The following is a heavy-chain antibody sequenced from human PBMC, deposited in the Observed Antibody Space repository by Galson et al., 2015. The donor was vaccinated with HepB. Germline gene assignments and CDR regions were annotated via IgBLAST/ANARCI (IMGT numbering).Heavy chain of an antibody. Sequence: SLRLSCAATGFTFRTFAMHWVRQAPGKGLEWVAVISYDGRNQYYADSVKGRFTISRDNSKNTLYLQMNSLRAEDTAVYYCARGSAYYDSSGFHSFDYWGQGTLVTVSS. CDR1: GFTFRTFA. V-gene: IGHV3-30*04. D-gene: IGHD3-22*01. J-gene: IGHJ4*02. CDR2: ISYDGRNQ. CDR3: ARGSAYYDSSGFHSFDY.